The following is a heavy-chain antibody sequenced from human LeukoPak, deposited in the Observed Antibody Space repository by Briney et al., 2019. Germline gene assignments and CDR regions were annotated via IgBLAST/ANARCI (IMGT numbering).Heavy chain of an antibody. J-gene: IGHJ2*01. V-gene: IGHV3-21*01. CDR1: GFTFSSYS. CDR2: ISSSSSYI. Sequence: TGGSLRLSCAASGFTFSSYSMNWVRQAPGKGLEWVSSISSSSSYIYYADSGKGRFTISRDNAKNSLYLQMTSLRAEDTAVYYCAKDGFWSSSSGYYSEDWYFDLWGRGTLVTVSS. CDR3: AKDGFWSSSSGYYSEDWYFDL. D-gene: IGHD3-22*01.